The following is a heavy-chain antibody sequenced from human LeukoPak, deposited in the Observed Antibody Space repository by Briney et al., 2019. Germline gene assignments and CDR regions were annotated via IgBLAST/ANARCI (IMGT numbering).Heavy chain of an antibody. D-gene: IGHD4-17*01. J-gene: IGHJ4*02. V-gene: IGHV4-34*01. CDR3: ARVDYGDYSKDFDY. CDR2: INHSGST. Sequence: SQTLSLTCAVYGGSFSGYYWSWIRQPPGKGLEWIGEINHSGSTNYNPSLKSRVTMSVDTSKNQFSLKVNSMTAADTAVYYCARVDYGDYSKDFDYWGQGTLVTVSS. CDR1: GGSFSGYY.